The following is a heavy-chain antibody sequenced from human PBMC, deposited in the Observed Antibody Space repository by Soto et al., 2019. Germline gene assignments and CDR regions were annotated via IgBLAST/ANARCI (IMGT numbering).Heavy chain of an antibody. CDR3: ARDSGNERGFDY. D-gene: IGHD5-12*01. J-gene: IGHJ4*02. Sequence: ASVKVSCKASGYTFTSYGISWVRQAPGQGLEWMGWISAYNGNTNYAQKLQGRVTMTTDKSKNQFSLKLNSVTAADTAVYYCARDSGNERGFDYWGQGTLVTVSS. V-gene: IGHV1-18*01. CDR1: GYTFTSYG. CDR2: ISAYNGNT.